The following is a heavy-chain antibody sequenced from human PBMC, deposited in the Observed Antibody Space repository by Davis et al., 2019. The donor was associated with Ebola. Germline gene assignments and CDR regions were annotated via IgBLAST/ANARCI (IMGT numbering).Heavy chain of an antibody. J-gene: IGHJ6*02. CDR2: VTGSSYI. CDR3: ARDLRSFGSGHYYGMDV. D-gene: IGHD6-19*01. CDR1: GFTFSDYG. V-gene: IGHV3-23*01. Sequence: GGSLRLSCAASGFTFSDYGMSWVRQAPGKGLEWVSGVTGSSYIYYADSVKGRFTISRDNSKNTLYLQMNSLRAEDTAVYYCARDLRSFGSGHYYGMDVWGQGTTVTVSS.